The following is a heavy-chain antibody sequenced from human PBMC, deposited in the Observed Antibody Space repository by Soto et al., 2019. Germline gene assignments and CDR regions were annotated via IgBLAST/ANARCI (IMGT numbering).Heavy chain of an antibody. D-gene: IGHD6-13*01. CDR1: GFTFSSYS. CDR2: ISSSSSTI. V-gene: IGHV3-48*01. Sequence: EVQLVESGGGLVQPGGSLRLSCAASGFTFSSYSMNWVRQAPGKGLEWVSYISSSSSTIYYADSVKGRFTISRDNANNSLYLQMNSMRAADTAVYYCASPQIAAAGSPWGQGTLVTVSS. J-gene: IGHJ5*02. CDR3: ASPQIAAAGSP.